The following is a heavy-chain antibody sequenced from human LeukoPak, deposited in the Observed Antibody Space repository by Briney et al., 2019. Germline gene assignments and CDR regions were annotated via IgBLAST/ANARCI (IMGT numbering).Heavy chain of an antibody. D-gene: IGHD2-21*01. J-gene: IGHJ4*02. CDR2: VDPEDGET. CDR3: ATYCGGDCSIDY. Sequence: ASVKVSCKASGYTFTGYYMHWVRQAPGQGLEWMGLVDPEDGETIYAEKFQGRVTITADTSTDTAYMELSSLRSEDTAVYYCATYCGGDCSIDYWGQGTLVTVSS. V-gene: IGHV1-69-2*01. CDR1: GYTFTGYY.